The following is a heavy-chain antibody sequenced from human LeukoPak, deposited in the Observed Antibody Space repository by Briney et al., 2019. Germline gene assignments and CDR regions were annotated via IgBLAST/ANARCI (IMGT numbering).Heavy chain of an antibody. D-gene: IGHD3-10*01. Sequence: GESLKISCKGSGYIFTNNWIGWVRQMPGKGLEWMGIIYSGDSGTRYSPSFEGQVTISVDKSISTAYLQWSSLKASDTAMYYCARQTRDGSGSRGYSFDFWGQGTLVTVSS. V-gene: IGHV5-51*01. CDR2: IYSGDSGT. J-gene: IGHJ4*02. CDR3: ARQTRDGSGSRGYSFDF. CDR1: GYIFTNNW.